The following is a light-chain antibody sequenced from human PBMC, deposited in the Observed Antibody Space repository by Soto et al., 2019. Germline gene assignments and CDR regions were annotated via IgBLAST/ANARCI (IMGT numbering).Light chain of an antibody. V-gene: IGLV1-51*01. CDR2: DNT. Sequence: QSVLTQPPSVSAAPGQRVTISCSGSSNIGHNYVTWYQQVPGTAPKLLIYDNTKRPSGIPDRFSGSKSGTSATLGITGLQTGDEADYFCGTWDIALSVVLFGGGTQLTVL. CDR1: SNIGHNY. J-gene: IGLJ2*01. CDR3: GTWDIALSVVL.